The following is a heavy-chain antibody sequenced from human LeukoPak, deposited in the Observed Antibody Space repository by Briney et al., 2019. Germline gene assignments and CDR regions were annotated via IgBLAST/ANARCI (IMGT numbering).Heavy chain of an antibody. V-gene: IGHV3-48*01. CDR2: ISSSSSTI. D-gene: IGHD2-2*01. CDR3: AREAVPAARYYYMDV. CDR1: GFTFSSYS. J-gene: IGHJ6*03. Sequence: GGSLRLPCAASGFTFSSYSMNWVRQAPGKGLEWVSYISSSSSTIYYADSVKGRFTISRDNAKNSLYLQMNSLRAEDTAVYYCAREAVPAARYYYMDVWGKGTTVTVSS.